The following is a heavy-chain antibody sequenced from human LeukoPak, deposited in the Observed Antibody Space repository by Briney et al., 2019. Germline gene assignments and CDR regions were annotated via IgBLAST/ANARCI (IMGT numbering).Heavy chain of an antibody. CDR1: GVSVNSRY. V-gene: IGHV4-59*02. CDR3: AREDPLTAHFDY. Sequence: SETLSLTCSVSGVSVNSRYWSWVRQPSEKGLEWIGYIHYSGATNYNPSLKSRVSISIDTPRNQFSLSLSSVTAADTAVYYCAREDPLTAHFDYWGQGTLVTVSS. CDR2: IHYSGAT. J-gene: IGHJ4*02. D-gene: IGHD2-21*02.